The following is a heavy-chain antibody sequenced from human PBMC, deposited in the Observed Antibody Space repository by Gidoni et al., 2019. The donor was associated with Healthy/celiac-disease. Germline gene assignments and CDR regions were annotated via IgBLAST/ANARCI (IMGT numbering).Heavy chain of an antibody. CDR3: ARVRSSGWYEFDY. D-gene: IGHD6-19*01. V-gene: IGHV3-66*01. CDR1: GFTVSSNY. CDR2: IYSGGST. J-gene: IGHJ4*02. Sequence: EVQLVESGGGLVQPGGSLRRSCAASGFTVSSNYMSWVRQAPGKGLEWVSVIYSGGSTYYADSVKGRFTISRDNSKNTLYLQMNSLRAEDTAVYYCARVRSSGWYEFDYWGQGTLVTVSS.